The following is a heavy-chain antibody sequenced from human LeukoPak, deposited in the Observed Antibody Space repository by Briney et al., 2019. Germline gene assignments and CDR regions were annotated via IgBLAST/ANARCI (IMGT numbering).Heavy chain of an antibody. D-gene: IGHD3-16*02. CDR2: MNPNSGNT. J-gene: IGHJ4*02. V-gene: IGHV1-8*01. CDR3: ARAGHYVWGSYRYTGEDY. CDR1: GYTFTSYD. Sequence: ASVKVSCKASGYTFTSYDINWVRQATGQGLEWMGWMNPNSGNTGYAHKFQGRVTMTRNTTISTAYMELSSLRSEDTAVYYCARAGHYVWGSYRYTGEDYWGQGTLVTVSS.